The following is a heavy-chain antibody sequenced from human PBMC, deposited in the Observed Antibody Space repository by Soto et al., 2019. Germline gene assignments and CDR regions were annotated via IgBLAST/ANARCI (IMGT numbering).Heavy chain of an antibody. CDR1: GYTFTSYG. CDR2: ISAYNGKT. V-gene: IGHV1-18*01. D-gene: IGHD6-13*01. CDR3: ARVIAAVADCDY. Sequence: QVQMVQSGAEVKKPGASVKVACKASGYTFTSYGISWVRQAPGQGPEWMGWISAYNGKTNYAQKHQGRGTMTTDTSTSTAYMELRSLRSDDTAVYYSARVIAAVADCDYWGPGTRVTVSS. J-gene: IGHJ4*02.